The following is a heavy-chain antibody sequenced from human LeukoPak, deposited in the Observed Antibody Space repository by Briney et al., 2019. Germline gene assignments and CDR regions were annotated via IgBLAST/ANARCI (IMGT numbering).Heavy chain of an antibody. J-gene: IGHJ4*02. D-gene: IGHD5-24*01. CDR1: GGSISSYY. CDR2: IYYSGST. V-gene: IGHV4-59*01. Sequence: SETLSLTCTVSGGSISSYYWSWIRQPPGKGLEWIGYIYYSGSTNYNPSLKSQVTISVDTSKNQFSLKLSSVTAAGTAVYYCAAVEMATSPFDYWGQGTLVTVSS. CDR3: AAVEMATSPFDY.